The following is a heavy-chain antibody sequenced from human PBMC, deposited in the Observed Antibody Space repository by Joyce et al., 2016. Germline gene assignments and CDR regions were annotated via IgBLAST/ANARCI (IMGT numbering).Heavy chain of an antibody. Sequence: QVQLQESGPGLVKPSGTLSLTCAVSGGSITSSYWWSWVRQAPGKGLEWSGEIYHGGNTNYNPSRRGRVSISIDKSKSQFSLNLNSVTAADAAVYYCAGIMGGSYFGLDNWGQGSLVSVSS. V-gene: IGHV4-4*02. CDR1: GGSITSSYW. CDR2: IYHGGNT. D-gene: IGHD1-26*01. J-gene: IGHJ4*02. CDR3: AGIMGGSYFGLDN.